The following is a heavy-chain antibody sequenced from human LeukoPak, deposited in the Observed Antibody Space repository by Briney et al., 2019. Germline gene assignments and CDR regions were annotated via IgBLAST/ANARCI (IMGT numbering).Heavy chain of an antibody. CDR1: GFTFSSYQ. CDR3: ARIYSSGRGNDALDI. D-gene: IGHD6-19*01. Sequence: GGSLRLSCAASGFTFSSYQMTWVLQAPGKGLQWVSYITSTGTTIHYADSVKGRFTISRDNANNSLFLQMNSLRAEDTAVYYRARIYSSGRGNDALDIWGQGTMVSVSS. V-gene: IGHV3-48*03. J-gene: IGHJ3*02. CDR2: ITSTGTTI.